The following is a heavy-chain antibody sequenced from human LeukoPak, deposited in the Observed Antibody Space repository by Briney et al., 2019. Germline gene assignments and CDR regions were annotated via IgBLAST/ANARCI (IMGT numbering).Heavy chain of an antibody. Sequence: GGSLRLSCAASGFTFSSYSMNWVRQAPGKGLEWVSSISSSSSYIYYADSVKGRFTISRDNAKNSLYLQMNNLRAEDTAVYYCARDGSPGVYSSSWYDYWGQGTLVTVSS. D-gene: IGHD6-13*01. CDR3: ARDGSPGVYSSSWYDY. CDR2: ISSSSSYI. V-gene: IGHV3-21*01. CDR1: GFTFSSYS. J-gene: IGHJ4*02.